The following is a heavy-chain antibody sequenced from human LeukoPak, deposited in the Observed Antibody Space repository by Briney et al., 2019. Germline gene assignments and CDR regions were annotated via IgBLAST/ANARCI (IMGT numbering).Heavy chain of an antibody. CDR2: ISSNSSTI. Sequence: GGSLRLSCAASGFTFSSYSMNWVRQAPGKGLEWVSYISSNSSTIYYADSVKGRFTISRDNAKNSLYLQMNSLRAEDTAVYYCARTVCSSTSCYEHGAFDIWGQGTMVTVSS. J-gene: IGHJ3*02. D-gene: IGHD2-2*01. V-gene: IGHV3-48*01. CDR1: GFTFSSYS. CDR3: ARTVCSSTSCYEHGAFDI.